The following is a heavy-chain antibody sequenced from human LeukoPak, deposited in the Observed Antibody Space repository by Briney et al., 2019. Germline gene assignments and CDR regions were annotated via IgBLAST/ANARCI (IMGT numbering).Heavy chain of an antibody. CDR1: GFTFSSYA. J-gene: IGHJ4*02. V-gene: IGHV3-23*01. Sequence: PGGSLRLSCAASGFTFSSYAMSWVRQAPGKGLEWVSAISGSGGSTYYADSVKGRFTISRDNSKNTLYLQMNSLRAEDTAVYYCARGKNALLWFGESTYDYWGQGTLVTVSS. D-gene: IGHD3-10*01. CDR2: ISGSGGST. CDR3: ARGKNALLWFGESTYDY.